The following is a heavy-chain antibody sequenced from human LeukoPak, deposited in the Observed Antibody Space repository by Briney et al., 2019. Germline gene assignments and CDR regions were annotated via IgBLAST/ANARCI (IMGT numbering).Heavy chain of an antibody. V-gene: IGHV3-23*01. Sequence: GGSLRFSCAASGFTFSSYAMTWVRQAPGKGLKWVSAVSDSGTRTFYEDTVKGRFAISRDNSRNTLFLQMNSLRADDTAVYYCARPGCGGNCYYRMDVWGKGTTVTVSS. D-gene: IGHD2-21*01. CDR3: ARPGCGGNCYYRMDV. CDR1: GFTFSSYA. CDR2: VSDSGTRT. J-gene: IGHJ6*04.